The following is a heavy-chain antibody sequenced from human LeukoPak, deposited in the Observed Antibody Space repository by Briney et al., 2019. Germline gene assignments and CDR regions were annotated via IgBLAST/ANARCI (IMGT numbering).Heavy chain of an antibody. D-gene: IGHD3-22*01. CDR2: IRAYNGNT. J-gene: IGHJ4*02. CDR3: ARDRRYYDSSGYYIIDY. CDR1: GYTFPSYG. Sequence: ASVNVSCQPSGYTFPSYGISWVRQAPGQGLEWMGWIRAYNGNTNYAHKLQGRVTMTTDTSTSTAYMELRSLRSDDTAVYYCARDRRYYDSSGYYIIDYWGKGTLVTVSS. V-gene: IGHV1-18*01.